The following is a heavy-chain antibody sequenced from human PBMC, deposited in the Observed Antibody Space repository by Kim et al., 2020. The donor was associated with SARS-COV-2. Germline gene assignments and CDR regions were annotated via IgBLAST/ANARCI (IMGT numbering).Heavy chain of an antibody. D-gene: IGHD3-22*01. CDR3: AKGEYYDSAKGTEYYYYAMDV. V-gene: IGHV3-23*01. CDR1: GFTFRSYA. Sequence: GGSLRLSCAASGFTFRSYAMTWVRQAPGKGLEWVSAISGSGGSTYHADSVKGRFTISRDNSKNTLYLQMNSLRAEDTAVYYCAKGEYYDSAKGTEYYYYAMDVWGQGTTVTVSS. CDR2: ISGSGGST. J-gene: IGHJ6*02.